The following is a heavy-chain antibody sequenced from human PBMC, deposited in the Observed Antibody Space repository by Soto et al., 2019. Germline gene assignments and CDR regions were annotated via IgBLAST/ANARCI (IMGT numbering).Heavy chain of an antibody. V-gene: IGHV3-21*01. CDR2: ISSSSSYI. J-gene: IGHJ4*02. Sequence: PGGSLRLSCAASGFTFSSYSMNWVRQAPGKGLEWVSSISSSSSYIYYADSVKGRFTISRDNAKNSLYLQMNSLRAEDTAVYYCARDSVRITISFDYWGQGTLVTVSS. D-gene: IGHD3-10*01. CDR3: ARDSVRITISFDY. CDR1: GFTFSSYS.